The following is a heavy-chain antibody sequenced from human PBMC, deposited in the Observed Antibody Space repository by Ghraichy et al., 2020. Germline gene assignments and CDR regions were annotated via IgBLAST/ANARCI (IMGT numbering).Heavy chain of an antibody. CDR1: GGSISSGGYY. CDR3: SRGPRLGLFDY. V-gene: IGHV4-31*03. D-gene: IGHD1-26*01. Sequence: SETLSLTCTVSGGSISSGGYYWSWIRQHPGKGLEWIGYIYYSGSTYYNPSLKSRVTISVDTSKNQFSLKLSSVTAADTAVYYCSRGPRLGLFDYWGQGTLVTVSS. J-gene: IGHJ4*02. CDR2: IYYSGST.